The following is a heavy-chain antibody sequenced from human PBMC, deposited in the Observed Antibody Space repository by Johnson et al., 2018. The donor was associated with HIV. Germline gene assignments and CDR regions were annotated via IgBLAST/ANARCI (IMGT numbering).Heavy chain of an antibody. V-gene: IGHV3-23*04. CDR2: ISGSGGST. Sequence: VQLVESGGGVVQPGRSLRLSCAASGFTFSSYAMHWVRQAPGKGLVWVSAISGSGGSTYYADSVKGRFTISRDNSKNTLYLQMNSLRAEDTAVYYCARVLSWWSGAFDLWGQGTMVTVSS. D-gene: IGHD2-21*01. CDR1: GFTFSSYA. J-gene: IGHJ3*01. CDR3: ARVLSWWSGAFDL.